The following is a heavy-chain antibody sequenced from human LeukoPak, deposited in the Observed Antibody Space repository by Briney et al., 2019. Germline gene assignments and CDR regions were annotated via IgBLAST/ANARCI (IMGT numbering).Heavy chain of an antibody. CDR2: ISSSSAYI. CDR3: ARQAVARPFDL. J-gene: IGHJ3*01. CDR1: GFIFSDYS. V-gene: IGHV3-21*06. Sequence: GGSLRLSCVASGFIFSDYSMDWVRQAPGKGLEWVSSISSSSAYIFYSGSVKGRFTISRDNAQSSLYLQMNSLRAEDTAVYYCARQAVARPFDLWGQGTMVAVSS.